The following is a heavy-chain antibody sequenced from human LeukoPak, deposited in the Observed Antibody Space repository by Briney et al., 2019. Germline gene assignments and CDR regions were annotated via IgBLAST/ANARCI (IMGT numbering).Heavy chain of an antibody. CDR2: VDPEDGET. Sequence: ASVKVSCKASGYTFTDYYMHWVQQAPGKGLEWMGRVDPEDGETIYAEKFQGRVTITADTSTDTAYMELGSLRSEDTAVYYCATLPVSSTSRWADYWGQGTLVTVSS. V-gene: IGHV1-69-2*01. J-gene: IGHJ4*02. D-gene: IGHD2-2*01. CDR1: GYTFTDYY. CDR3: ATLPVSSTSRWADY.